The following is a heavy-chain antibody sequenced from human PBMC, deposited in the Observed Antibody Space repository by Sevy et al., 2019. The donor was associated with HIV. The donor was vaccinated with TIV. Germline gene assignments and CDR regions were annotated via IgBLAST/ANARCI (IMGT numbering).Heavy chain of an antibody. D-gene: IGHD3-22*01. CDR1: GYTLTELS. CDR3: ATVEGSSGYYYIL. Sequence: ASVKVSCKVSGYTLTELSMHWVRQAPGKGLEWMGGFDPEDGETIYARKFQGRVTMTEDTSTDTAYMGLSSLRSEDTAVYYCATVEGSSGYYYILWGQGTLVTVSS. V-gene: IGHV1-24*01. CDR2: FDPEDGET. J-gene: IGHJ4*02.